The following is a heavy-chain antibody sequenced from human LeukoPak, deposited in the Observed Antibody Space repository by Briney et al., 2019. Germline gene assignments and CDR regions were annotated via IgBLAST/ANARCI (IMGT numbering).Heavy chain of an antibody. V-gene: IGHV3-30*01. CDR1: GFTFSIYA. CDR3: ARPPARYVTDWYFDL. J-gene: IGHJ2*01. D-gene: IGHD3-16*01. Sequence: GGFLRLSCAGSGFTFSIYAIHWVRQAPGKGLEWVAVISYDGSYDYYADSVKGRFTISRDNSKNTLYLQMNSLRPEDTAVYYCARPPARYVTDWYFDLWGRGTLVTVSS. CDR2: ISYDGSYD.